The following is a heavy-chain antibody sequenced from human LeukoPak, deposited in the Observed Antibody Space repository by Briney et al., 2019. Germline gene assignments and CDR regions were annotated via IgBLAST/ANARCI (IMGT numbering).Heavy chain of an antibody. V-gene: IGHV1-2*02. D-gene: IGHD3-22*01. Sequence: ASVKVSCKASGYTFTGYYMHWVRQAPGQGLEWMGWINPNSGGTNYAQKFQGRVTMTRDTSISIAYMELSRLRSDNTAVYYCARVLMKIVVVNIDYWGQGTLVTVSS. CDR2: INPNSGGT. CDR1: GYTFTGYY. CDR3: ARVLMKIVVVNIDY. J-gene: IGHJ4*02.